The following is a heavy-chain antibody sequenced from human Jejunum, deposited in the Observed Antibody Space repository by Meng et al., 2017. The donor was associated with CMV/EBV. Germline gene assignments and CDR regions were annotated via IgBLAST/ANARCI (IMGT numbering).Heavy chain of an antibody. CDR2: IHDTGST. CDR3: ARGSIFVSFDS. Sequence: GRLKESGPGLVKPPQTLSPTSSVFGGSIGSGDYYWSWIRQPPGKGLEWIGYIHDTGSTYYNPSLKSRVDISLGTSRNHFSLTLSSVTAEDTAVYFCARGSIFVSFDSWGQGTLVTVSS. V-gene: IGHV4-30-4*08. CDR1: GGSIGSGDYY. D-gene: IGHD3-3*01. J-gene: IGHJ4*02.